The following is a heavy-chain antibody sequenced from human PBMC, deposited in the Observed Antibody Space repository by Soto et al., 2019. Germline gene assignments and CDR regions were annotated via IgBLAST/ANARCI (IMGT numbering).Heavy chain of an antibody. J-gene: IGHJ3*02. D-gene: IGHD3-10*01. CDR1: GYTFTGYY. CDR2: INPNSGGT. CDR3: ARAPPATWFGELLYHAFDI. Sequence: ASVKVSCKASGYTFTGYYMHWVRQAPGQGLEWMGWINPNSGGTNYAQKFQGWVTMTRDTSISTAYMELSRLRSDDTAVYYCARAPPATWFGELLYHAFDIWGQGTMVTVSS. V-gene: IGHV1-2*04.